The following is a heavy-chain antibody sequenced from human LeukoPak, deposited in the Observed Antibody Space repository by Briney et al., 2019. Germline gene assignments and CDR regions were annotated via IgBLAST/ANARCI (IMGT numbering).Heavy chain of an antibody. CDR1: GFTFSNYW. V-gene: IGHV3-20*04. Sequence: PGGSLRLSCTASGFTFSNYWMSWVRQAPGKGLEWVSSISWNSGSIGYADSVKGRFTISRDDAKNSLYLQMNSLRAEDTAVYYCARDGSGEWPIGYWGQGTLVTVSS. J-gene: IGHJ4*02. D-gene: IGHD3-10*01. CDR3: ARDGSGEWPIGY. CDR2: ISWNSGSI.